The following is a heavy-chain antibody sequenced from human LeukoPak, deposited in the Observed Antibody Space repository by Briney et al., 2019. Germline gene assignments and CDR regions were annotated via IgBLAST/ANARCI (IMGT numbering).Heavy chain of an antibody. CDR2: TDGTGGDS. Sequence: GGSLRLSCVASGFTFSDFAMSWVRQTPGKRLEWVASTDGTGGDSYYADAVKGRFTISKDNSNNTVYLQMNSLRAEDTALYYCARGAEDRDYWGQGTLVTVSP. V-gene: IGHV3-23*01. D-gene: IGHD5-24*01. CDR3: ARGAEDRDY. J-gene: IGHJ4*02. CDR1: GFTFSDFA.